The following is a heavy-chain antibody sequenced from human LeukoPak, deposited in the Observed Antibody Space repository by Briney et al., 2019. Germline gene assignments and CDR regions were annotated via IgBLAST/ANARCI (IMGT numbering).Heavy chain of an antibody. D-gene: IGHD4-11*01. CDR3: AKDYSRWRGFDPGDHFDF. Sequence: GGSLRLSCAASGFTFSSYDMSWVRQPPGKGLEWVSGIVESGGSTFYADSVKGRFTISRDNAKNTLYLQMKSLRAEDTALYYCAKDYSRWRGFDPGDHFDFWGQGTLVTVSS. J-gene: IGHJ4*02. CDR1: GFTFSSYD. V-gene: IGHV3-23*01. CDR2: IVESGGST.